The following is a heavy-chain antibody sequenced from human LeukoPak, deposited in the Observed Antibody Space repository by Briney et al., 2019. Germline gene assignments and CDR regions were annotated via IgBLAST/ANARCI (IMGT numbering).Heavy chain of an antibody. Sequence: PGGSLRLSCAASGFTFSSYSMNWVRQAPGKGLEWVSSISSGSSYIYYADSVKDRFTISRDNAKNSLYLQMNSLRGEDTAVYYCARIYSSGWPDYWGQGTLVTVSS. CDR3: ARIYSSGWPDY. D-gene: IGHD6-19*01. CDR2: ISSGSSYI. V-gene: IGHV3-21*01. CDR1: GFTFSSYS. J-gene: IGHJ4*02.